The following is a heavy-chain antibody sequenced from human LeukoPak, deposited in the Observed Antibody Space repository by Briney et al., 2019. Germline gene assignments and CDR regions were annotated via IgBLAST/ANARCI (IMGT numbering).Heavy chain of an antibody. CDR1: GFTFSTYS. CDR3: ARDQYGSGSYSRLDY. CDR2: ISSSSSYI. J-gene: IGHJ4*02. D-gene: IGHD3-10*01. Sequence: GGSLRLSCAAAGFTFSTYSMNWVRQAPGKGLEWVSSISSSSSYIYYADSVKSRFTISRDNAKNSLYPQMNSLRAEDTAVYYCARDQYGSGSYSRLDYWGQGTLVTVSS. V-gene: IGHV3-21*01.